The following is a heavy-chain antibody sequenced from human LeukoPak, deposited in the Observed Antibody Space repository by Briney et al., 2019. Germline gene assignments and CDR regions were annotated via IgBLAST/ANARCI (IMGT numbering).Heavy chain of an antibody. CDR2: IKQDGREK. V-gene: IGHV3-7*01. CDR3: ARYHARGSSSMDY. Sequence: GGSLRLSCAASGFTFSSYWMSWVRQAPGKGLEWVANIKQDGREKYYVDSVKGRFTISRDNAKNSLYLQMNSLRAEDTAVYYCARYHARGSSSMDYWGQGTLVTVSS. D-gene: IGHD1-26*01. J-gene: IGHJ4*02. CDR1: GFTFSSYW.